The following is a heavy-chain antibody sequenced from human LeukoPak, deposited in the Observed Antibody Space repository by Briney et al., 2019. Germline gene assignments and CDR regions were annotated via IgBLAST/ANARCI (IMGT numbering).Heavy chain of an antibody. CDR2: LTDSGDAT. CDR3: AKARIVGATKSIDY. CDR1: GFTFSHYA. J-gene: IGHJ4*02. D-gene: IGHD1-26*01. V-gene: IGHV3-23*01. Sequence: PGGSLRLSCAVSGFTFSHYAMSWVRQAPGTGLEWVGSLTDSGDATYYADSVRGRLTISRDNSNSTLYLHISGLRDEDTAVYYCAKARIVGATKSIDYWGQGTLVAVSS.